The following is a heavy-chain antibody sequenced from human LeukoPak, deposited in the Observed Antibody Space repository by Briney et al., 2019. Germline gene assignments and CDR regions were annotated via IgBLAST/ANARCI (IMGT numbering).Heavy chain of an antibody. V-gene: IGHV4-59*08. Sequence: PAETLSLTCTVSGGSIRSYYWIWLRQPPGKGREGLGYIYYSGSTNYTPSLKSRVTISVDTSKNQFSMKLSSVTAAATAVYYCARMATTDYFDYWGQGTLVTVSS. CDR2: IYYSGST. D-gene: IGHD1-14*01. CDR3: ARMATTDYFDY. CDR1: GGSIRSYY. J-gene: IGHJ4*02.